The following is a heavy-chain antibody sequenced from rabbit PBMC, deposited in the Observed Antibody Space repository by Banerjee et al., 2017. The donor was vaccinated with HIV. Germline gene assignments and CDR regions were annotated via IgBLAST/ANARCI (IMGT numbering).Heavy chain of an antibody. D-gene: IGHD6-1*01. Sequence: DLVKPEGSLTLTCTASGFSFTNKYVMCWVRQAPGKGLEWIAYIDAGSSGSTYYANWAKGRFTISKTSSTTVTLQMTSLTAADTATYFCARSDYTYAVGGDGKGINLWGPGTLVTVS. V-gene: IGHV1S45*01. CDR1: GFSFTNKYV. CDR2: IDAGSSGST. J-gene: IGHJ4*01. CDR3: ARSDYTYAVGGDGKGINL.